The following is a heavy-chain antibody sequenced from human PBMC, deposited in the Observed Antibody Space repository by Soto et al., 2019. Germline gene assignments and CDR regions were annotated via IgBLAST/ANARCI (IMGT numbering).Heavy chain of an antibody. V-gene: IGHV3-23*01. J-gene: IGHJ4*02. CDR1: GFTFSSYA. D-gene: IGHD5-18*01. CDR3: ARQKDSYAPFDY. CDR2: ISGSGGST. Sequence: PGGSLRLSCAASGFTFSSYAMSWVRQAPGKGLEWVSAISGSGGSTYYADSVKGRFTISRDNSKNTLYLQMNTLRAEDTAAFYCARQKDSYAPFDYWGQGILVTVSS.